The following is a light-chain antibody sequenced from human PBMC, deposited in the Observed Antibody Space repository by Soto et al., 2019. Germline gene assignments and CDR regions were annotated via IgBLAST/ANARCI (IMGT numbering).Light chain of an antibody. CDR1: QSVSSK. V-gene: IGKV3-15*01. CDR3: QQNGSSGT. J-gene: IGKJ1*01. CDR2: GAS. Sequence: DILMTQSPATLSVSPGEGATLSCRASQSVSSKLAWYQQKPGQAPRLLIYGASTRATGIPARFRGSASATDFPLTISRLEPEYFAVYYCQQNGSSGTFGQGTKLDIK.